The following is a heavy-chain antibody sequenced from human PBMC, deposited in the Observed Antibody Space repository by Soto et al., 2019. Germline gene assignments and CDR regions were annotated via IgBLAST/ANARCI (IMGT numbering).Heavy chain of an antibody. CDR1: GFTFSSYW. J-gene: IGHJ4*01. CDR2: IKQDGSEK. V-gene: IGHV3-7*01. D-gene: IGHD6-25*01. CDR3: AREAAGYSEYFDY. Sequence: GGSLRLSCAASGFTFSSYWMSWVRQAPGKGLEWVANIKQDGSEKYYVDSVKGRFTISRDNAKNSLYLQINALSVEDTAVYYCAREAAGYSEYFDYWGHGTLVTVSS.